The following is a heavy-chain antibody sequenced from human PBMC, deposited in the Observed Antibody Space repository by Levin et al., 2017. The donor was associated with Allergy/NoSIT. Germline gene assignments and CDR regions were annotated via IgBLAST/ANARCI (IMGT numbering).Heavy chain of an antibody. CDR1: GLAFSNAL. D-gene: IGHD6-13*01. Sequence: PGGSLRLSCAVSGLAFSNALMIWVRQAPGKGLEWVGHIKKKSDGGTTDYAAPVKGRFIISRDDSKNTVYLQMNSLQTDDTANYYCSSGVYWGQAILVTVSS. CDR3: SSGVY. J-gene: IGHJ4*02. CDR2: IKKKSDGGTT. V-gene: IGHV3-15*01.